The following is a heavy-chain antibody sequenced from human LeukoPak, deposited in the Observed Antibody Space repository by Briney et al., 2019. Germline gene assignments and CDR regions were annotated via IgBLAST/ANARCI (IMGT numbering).Heavy chain of an antibody. V-gene: IGHV1-69*10. J-gene: IGHJ4*02. CDR2: IIPILGIA. Sequence: ASVKVSCKASGGTFSSYAISWVRQAPGQGLEWMGWIIPILGIANYAQKFQGRGTITADKSTSTAYMELSSLRSEDTAVYYCARGGVGATTKYYFDYWGQGTLVTVSS. CDR1: GGTFSSYA. CDR3: ARGGVGATTKYYFDY. D-gene: IGHD1-26*01.